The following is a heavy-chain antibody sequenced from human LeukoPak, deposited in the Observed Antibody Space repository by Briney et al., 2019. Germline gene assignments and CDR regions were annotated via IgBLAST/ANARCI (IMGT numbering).Heavy chain of an antibody. D-gene: IGHD1-26*01. CDR1: GGSISSSSYY. V-gene: IGHV4-61*03. CDR2: IFYTGST. J-gene: IGHJ4*02. Sequence: SETLSLTCTVSGGSISSSSYYWSWIRQPPGKGLEWIAWIFYTGSTNYNPSLKSRVSISVDTSKNHLSLKLSSVTAADTAVYYCARGNSGNYYHYFDYWGQGTLVTVSS. CDR3: ARGNSGNYYHYFDY.